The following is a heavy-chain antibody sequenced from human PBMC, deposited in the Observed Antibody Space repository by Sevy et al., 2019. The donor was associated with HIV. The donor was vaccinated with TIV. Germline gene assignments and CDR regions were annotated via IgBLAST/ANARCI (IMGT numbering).Heavy chain of an antibody. CDR3: ARDIDSYYYYGMDV. CDR2: MNTDGSST. V-gene: IGHV3-74*01. D-gene: IGHD3-9*01. J-gene: IGHJ6*02. Sequence: GGSLRLSCEASGFDFSSHWMQWVRQAPGKGLVWVSRMNTDGSSTNYADSVKGRFTISRDNAKNTLYLEMNNLRDEDTALYYCARDIDSYYYYGMDVWGQGTTVTVSS. CDR1: GFDFSSHW.